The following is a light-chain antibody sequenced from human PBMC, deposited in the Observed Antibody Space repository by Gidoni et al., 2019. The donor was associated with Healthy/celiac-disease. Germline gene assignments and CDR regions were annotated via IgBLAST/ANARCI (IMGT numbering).Light chain of an antibody. J-gene: IGLJ1*01. V-gene: IGLV1-47*01. CDR2: RNN. Sequence: SVLTPPPSASGTPGQRVTISCSGSSSNIGSNYVYWYQQLPGTAPKLLIYRNNQRPSGVPDRFSGSKSGTSASLAISGLRSEDEADYYCAAWDDSLSGPVFGTGTKVTVL. CDR3: AAWDDSLSGPV. CDR1: SSNIGSNY.